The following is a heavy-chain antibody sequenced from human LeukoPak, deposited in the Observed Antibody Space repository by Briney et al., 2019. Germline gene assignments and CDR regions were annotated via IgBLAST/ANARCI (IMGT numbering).Heavy chain of an antibody. CDR1: GFTFSSYS. CDR3: ARLGSRPQLAIDY. D-gene: IGHD6-13*01. Sequence: GGSLRLSCAASGFTFSSYSMNWVRQAPGKGLEWVSSISSSSSYIYYADSVKGRFTISRDNAKNSLYLQMNSLRAEDTAVYYCARLGSRPQLAIDYWGQGTLVTVSS. V-gene: IGHV3-21*01. CDR2: ISSSSSYI. J-gene: IGHJ4*02.